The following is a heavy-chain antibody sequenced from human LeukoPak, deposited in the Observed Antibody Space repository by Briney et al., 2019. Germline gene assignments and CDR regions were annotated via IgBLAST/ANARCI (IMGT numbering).Heavy chain of an antibody. CDR1: GYTFTSYG. D-gene: IGHD2-2*01. CDR3: ARDRDCSSTSCYAPFDYGMDV. J-gene: IGHJ6*02. Sequence: ASVKVSCKASGYTFTSYGISWVRQAPGQGLEWMGWISAYNGYTNYAQKLQGRVTMTTDTSTSTAYMELRSLRSDDTAVYYCARDRDCSSTSCYAPFDYGMDVWGQGTTVTVSS. CDR2: ISAYNGYT. V-gene: IGHV1-18*01.